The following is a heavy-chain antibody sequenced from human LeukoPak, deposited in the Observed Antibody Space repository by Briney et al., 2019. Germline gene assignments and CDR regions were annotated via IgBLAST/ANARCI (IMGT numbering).Heavy chain of an antibody. J-gene: IGHJ4*02. CDR2: IYSGGST. CDR1: GFIVSTNY. D-gene: IGHD2-2*01. V-gene: IGHV3-66*01. Sequence: GGSLRLSCAASGFIVSTNYMSWVRQAPGKGLEWVSVIYSGGSTYYADSVKGRFTISRDNSKNTLYLQMNSLRAEDTAVYYCARSGGCSSTSCYPCWGQGTLVTVSS. CDR3: ARSGGCSSTSCYPC.